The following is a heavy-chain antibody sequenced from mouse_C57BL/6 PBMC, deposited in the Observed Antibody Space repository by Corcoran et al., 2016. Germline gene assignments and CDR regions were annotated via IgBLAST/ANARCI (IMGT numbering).Heavy chain of an antibody. CDR3: ARDGYEYAGGY. CDR2: IYPGDGDT. V-gene: IGHV1-80*01. D-gene: IGHD2-4*01. Sequence: QVQLQQSGAELVKPGASLKISCTASGYAFSSYWMNWVKQRPGKGLEWIGQIYPGDGDTNYNGKFKGKATLTADKSSSTAYMQLSSLTSEDSAVYFCARDGYEYAGGYWGQGTTLTVSS. J-gene: IGHJ2*01. CDR1: GYAFSSYW.